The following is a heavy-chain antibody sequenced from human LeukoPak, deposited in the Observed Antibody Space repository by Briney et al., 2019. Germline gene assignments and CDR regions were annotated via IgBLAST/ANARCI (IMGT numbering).Heavy chain of an antibody. CDR2: IYHSGST. CDR1: GTSISSSNW. CDR3: ARDGPDYGRDSRLYYFDY. J-gene: IGHJ4*02. Sequence: SETLSLTGTVSGTSISSSNWWSWVRQPPGKGLEWIGEIYHSGSTNYNPSLKSRVTISVDKSKNQFSLKLSSVTAADTAVYYCARDGPDYGRDSRLYYFDYWGQGTLVTVSS. D-gene: IGHD4-23*01. V-gene: IGHV4-4*02.